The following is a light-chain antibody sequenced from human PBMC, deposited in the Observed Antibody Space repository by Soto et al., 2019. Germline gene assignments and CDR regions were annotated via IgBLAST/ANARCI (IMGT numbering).Light chain of an antibody. CDR2: AAI. Sequence: DIQMTQSPSSLSASVGDRVTITCRASQTITTYLNWYQHKPGKAPKLLIYAAISLQSGVPSRLSGIGPGTDFTLTISSLQPEDFATYYCQQTYSIPHTFGKGTKVDIK. V-gene: IGKV1-39*01. J-gene: IGKJ2*01. CDR1: QTITTY. CDR3: QQTYSIPHT.